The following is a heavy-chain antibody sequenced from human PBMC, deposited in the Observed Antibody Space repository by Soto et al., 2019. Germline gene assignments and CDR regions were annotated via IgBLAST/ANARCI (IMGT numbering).Heavy chain of an antibody. J-gene: IGHJ6*02. D-gene: IGHD6-19*01. CDR1: GYTFTSYG. Sequence: ASVKVSCKASGYTFTSYGISWVRQAPGQGLEWMGWISAYNGNTNYAQKLQGRVTMTTDTSTSTAYMELRSLRSDDTAVYYCAKVHSSGWSVDYYYYYGMDVWGQGTTVTVSS. CDR2: ISAYNGNT. V-gene: IGHV1-18*01. CDR3: AKVHSSGWSVDYYYYYGMDV.